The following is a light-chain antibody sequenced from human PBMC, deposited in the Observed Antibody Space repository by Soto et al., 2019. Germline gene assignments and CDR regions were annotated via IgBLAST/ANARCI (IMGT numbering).Light chain of an antibody. CDR2: EVT. V-gene: IGLV2-14*01. CDR1: GSDVGAYNY. CDR3: SSYTSSSTPVV. Sequence: QSALTQPASVSGSPGQSITISCTGSGSDVGAYNYVSGYQQHPDKAPKLLIFEVTNRPSGVSDRFSGSKSGNTASLTISSLQAEDEADYYCSSYTSSSTPVVFGGGTKLTVL. J-gene: IGLJ2*01.